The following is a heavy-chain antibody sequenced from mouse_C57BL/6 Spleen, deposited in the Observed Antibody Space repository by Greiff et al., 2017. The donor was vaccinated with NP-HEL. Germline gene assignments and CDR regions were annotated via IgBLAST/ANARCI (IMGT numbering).Heavy chain of an antibody. CDR1: GYTFTDYN. J-gene: IGHJ2*01. D-gene: IGHD1-1*01. V-gene: IGHV1-22*01. CDR3: ANYYGSFYFDY. Sequence: EVKLMESGPELVKPGASVKMSCKASGYTFTDYNMHWVKQSHGKSLEWIGYINPNNGGTSYNQKFKGKATLTVNKSSSTAYMELRSLTSEDSAVYYCANYYGSFYFDYWGQGTTLTVSS. CDR2: INPNNGGT.